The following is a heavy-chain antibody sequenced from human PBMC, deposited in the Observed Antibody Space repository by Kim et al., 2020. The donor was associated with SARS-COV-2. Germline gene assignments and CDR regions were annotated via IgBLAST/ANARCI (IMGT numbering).Heavy chain of an antibody. CDR3: ARQSSYYDFWSGYSNYYYYGMDV. CDR1: GGSISSYY. V-gene: IGHV4-59*13. J-gene: IGHJ6*02. Sequence: SETLSLTCTVSGGSISSYYWSWIRQPPGKGLEWIGYIYYSGSTNYNPSLKSRVTISVDTSKNQFSLKLSSVTAADTAVYYCARQSSYYDFWSGYSNYYYYGMDVWGQGTTVTVSS. D-gene: IGHD3-3*01. CDR2: IYYSGST.